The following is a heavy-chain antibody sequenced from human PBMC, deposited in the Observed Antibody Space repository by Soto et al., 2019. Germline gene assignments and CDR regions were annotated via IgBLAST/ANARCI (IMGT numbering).Heavy chain of an antibody. Sequence: SETLSLTCTVSGGSISSYYWSWIRQPPGKGLEWIGYIYYSGSTNYNPSLKSRVTISVDTSKNQFSLKLSSVTAADTAVYYCAGTRGYCSGGSCPTVVDYWGQGTLVTFSS. CDR3: AGTRGYCSGGSCPTVVDY. CDR1: GGSISSYY. J-gene: IGHJ4*02. CDR2: IYYSGST. V-gene: IGHV4-59*01. D-gene: IGHD2-15*01.